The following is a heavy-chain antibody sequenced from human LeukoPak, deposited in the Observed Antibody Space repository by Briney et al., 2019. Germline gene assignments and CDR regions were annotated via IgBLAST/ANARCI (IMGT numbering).Heavy chain of an antibody. V-gene: IGHV4-4*07. D-gene: IGHD6-13*01. CDR1: GGSISSYY. J-gene: IGHJ4*02. Sequence: SETLSLTCTVSGGSISSYYWSWIRQPAGKGLEWIGRIYTSGSTNNNPSLKSRVSISVDTSKNQFSLKLSSVTAADTAVYYCARERGGIAAAVYDYWAREPWSPSPQ. CDR2: IYTSGST. CDR3: ARERGGIAAAVYDY.